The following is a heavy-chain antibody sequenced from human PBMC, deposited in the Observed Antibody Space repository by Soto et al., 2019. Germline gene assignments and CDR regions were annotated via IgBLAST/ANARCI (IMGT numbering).Heavy chain of an antibody. CDR2: IYYSGST. V-gene: IGHV4-59*01. CDR1: GGSISNYY. Sequence: SETLSLTCTVSGGSISNYYGSWIRQPPGKGLEWIGYIYYSGSTNYNPSLKSRVTISRDNSKNTLYLQMNSLRAEDTAVYYCAKDDAATIFDYWGQGTLVTVPS. D-gene: IGHD5-12*01. CDR3: AKDDAATIFDY. J-gene: IGHJ4*02.